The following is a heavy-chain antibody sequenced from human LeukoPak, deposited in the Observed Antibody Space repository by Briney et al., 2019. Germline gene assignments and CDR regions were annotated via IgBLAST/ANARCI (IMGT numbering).Heavy chain of an antibody. CDR3: ARGFDPGIHDY. V-gene: IGHV4-39*01. J-gene: IGHJ4*02. CDR2: IYDSGST. CDR1: GGSIRSSYYY. Sequence: SETLSLTCTVSGGSIRSSYYYWGWIRQPPGTGLEWIGSIYDSGSTYYNPSLKSRVTISVDTSKNQFSLKLNSVTAADTAVYYCARGFDPGIHDYWGQGTLVTVSS. D-gene: IGHD3-10*01.